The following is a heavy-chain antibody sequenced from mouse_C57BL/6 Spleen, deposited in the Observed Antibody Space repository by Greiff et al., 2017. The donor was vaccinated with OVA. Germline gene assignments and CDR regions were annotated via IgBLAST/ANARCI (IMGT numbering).Heavy chain of an antibody. Sequence: VHVKQSGPELVKPGASVKISCKASGYSFTGYYMNWVKQSPEKSLEWIGEINPSTGGTTYNQKFKAKATLTVDKSSSTAYMQLKSLTSEDSAVYYCASHYYGGVDYWGQGTTLTVSS. D-gene: IGHD1-2*01. CDR1: GYSFTGYY. J-gene: IGHJ2*01. V-gene: IGHV1-42*01. CDR3: ASHYYGGVDY. CDR2: INPSTGGT.